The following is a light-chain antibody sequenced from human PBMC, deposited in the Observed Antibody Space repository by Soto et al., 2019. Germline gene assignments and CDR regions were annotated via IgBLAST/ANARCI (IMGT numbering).Light chain of an antibody. CDR1: SGHSSYA. J-gene: IGLJ2*01. CDR3: QTWGTGI. CDR2: LNSDGSH. V-gene: IGLV4-69*01. Sequence: QPVLTQSPSASASLGASVKLTCTLSSGHSSYAIAWHQQQPEKGPRYLMKLNSDGSHSNGDGIPDRFSVSSSGAERYLTISSLQSEDEADYYCQTWGTGIIGGGTKVTVL.